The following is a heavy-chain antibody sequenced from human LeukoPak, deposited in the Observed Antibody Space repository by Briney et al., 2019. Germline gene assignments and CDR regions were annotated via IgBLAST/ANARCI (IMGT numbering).Heavy chain of an antibody. Sequence: GRSLRLSCAASGFTFSSYAMHWVRQAPGKGLEWVAVISYDGSNKYYADSVKGRFTISRDNSKNTLYLQMNSLRAEDTAVYYCAKDQQQLVSPIGYWGQGTLVTVSS. CDR3: AKDQQQLVSPIGY. J-gene: IGHJ4*02. V-gene: IGHV3-30-3*01. D-gene: IGHD6-13*01. CDR1: GFTFSSYA. CDR2: ISYDGSNK.